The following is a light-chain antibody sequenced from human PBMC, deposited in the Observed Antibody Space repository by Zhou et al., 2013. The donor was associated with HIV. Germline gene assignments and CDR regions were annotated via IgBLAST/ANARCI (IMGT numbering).Light chain of an antibody. Sequence: GDRVTITCRASQDISTYLGWYQQKPGQLPKLLIYGASTLQSGVPSRFSGSGSGTDFTLTITSLQPEDVATYYCQKYNSAPRTFGQGTKVEIK. CDR3: QKYNSAPRT. CDR2: GAS. CDR1: QDISTY. V-gene: IGKV1-27*01. J-gene: IGKJ1*01.